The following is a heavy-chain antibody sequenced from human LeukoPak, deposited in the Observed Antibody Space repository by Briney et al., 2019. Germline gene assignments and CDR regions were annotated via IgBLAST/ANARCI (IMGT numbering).Heavy chain of an antibody. D-gene: IGHD2/OR15-2a*01. CDR2: ILYDGSNK. CDR1: GFTFSSYG. Sequence: GGSLRLSCAASGFTFSSYGMHWVRQAPGKGLEWVAFILYDGSNKYYADSVKGRFTISRDNSKNTLYLQMNSLRAEDTAVYYCAKNSDAFDIWGQGTMVTVSS. V-gene: IGHV3-30*02. CDR3: AKNSDAFDI. J-gene: IGHJ3*02.